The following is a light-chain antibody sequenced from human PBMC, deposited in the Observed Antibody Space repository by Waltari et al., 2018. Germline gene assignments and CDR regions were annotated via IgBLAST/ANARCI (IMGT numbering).Light chain of an antibody. J-gene: IGLJ3*02. CDR3: SSYTGKAGWGV. Sequence: QSALPQPPPASRSPGQSVTTSCTGTSSAVGAYNYVSWYQQHSGKAPKLMINEVNKRPSGVPDRCSGSKSGNTASRTVSGLQAEDEADYYCSSYTGKAGWGVFGGGTKLTVL. CDR1: SSAVGAYNY. CDR2: EVN. V-gene: IGLV2-8*01.